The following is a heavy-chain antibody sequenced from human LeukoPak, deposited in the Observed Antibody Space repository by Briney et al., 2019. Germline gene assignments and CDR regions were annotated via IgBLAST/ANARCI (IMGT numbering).Heavy chain of an antibody. CDR3: ARGGRYSYGSKVMEY. J-gene: IGHJ4*02. D-gene: IGHD5-18*01. CDR2: IYYSGST. CDR1: GGSISSYY. Sequence: PSETLSLTCTVSGGSISSYYWSWIRQPPGKGLEWIGYIYYSGSTNYNPSLTSRVTISVDTSKNQFSLKLSSVTAADTAVYYCARGGRYSYGSKVMEYWGQGTLVTVSS. V-gene: IGHV4-59*01.